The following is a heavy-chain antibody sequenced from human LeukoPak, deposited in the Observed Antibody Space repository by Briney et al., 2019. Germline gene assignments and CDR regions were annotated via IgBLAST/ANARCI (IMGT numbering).Heavy chain of an antibody. Sequence: GESLKISCKGSGYSFTSYWIGWVRQVPGKGLEWMGIIYPGDSDTRYSPSFQGQVTISADKSISTAYLQWSSLKASDTAMYYCARSGGNYDILTGYYLPWFDPWGQGTLVTVSS. V-gene: IGHV5-51*01. D-gene: IGHD3-9*01. CDR1: GYSFTSYW. CDR3: ARSGGNYDILTGYYLPWFDP. J-gene: IGHJ5*02. CDR2: IYPGDSDT.